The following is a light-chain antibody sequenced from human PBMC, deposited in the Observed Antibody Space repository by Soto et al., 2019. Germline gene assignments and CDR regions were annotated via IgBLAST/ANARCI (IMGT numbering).Light chain of an antibody. CDR1: SGHSSYA. Sequence: QSVLTQSPSASASLGASVKLTCTLSSGHSSYAIAWHQQQPEKGPRYLKKLNSDGSHSKGDGIPDRFSGSSSGAERYLTISSLQSEDEADYYCQTWGTGIGVFGGGTKLTVL. CDR3: QTWGTGIGV. J-gene: IGLJ2*01. V-gene: IGLV4-69*01. CDR2: LNSDGSH.